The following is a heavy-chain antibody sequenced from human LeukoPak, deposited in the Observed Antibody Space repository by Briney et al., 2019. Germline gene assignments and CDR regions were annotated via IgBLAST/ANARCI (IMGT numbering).Heavy chain of an antibody. CDR3: ANLYYYGSGTYEGA. D-gene: IGHD3-10*01. J-gene: IGHJ5*01. CDR1: GFTFRSYA. V-gene: IGHV3-23*01. CDR2: ISGGGST. Sequence: GGSLRLSCAASGFTFRSYAMSWVRQAPGKGLEWVSGISGGGSTYYADSMKGRFTISRDNSKNTVFLQMNSLRADDTAVYYCANLYYYGSGTYEGAWGHGTLVTVSS.